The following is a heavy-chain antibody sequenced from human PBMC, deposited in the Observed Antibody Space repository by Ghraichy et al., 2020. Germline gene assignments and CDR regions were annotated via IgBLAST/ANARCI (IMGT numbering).Heavy chain of an antibody. D-gene: IGHD5-12*01. CDR3: ARAPTGEWLRGGYYFDY. J-gene: IGHJ4*02. Sequence: GESLNISCAASGFTFSSYWMSWVRQAPGKGLEWVANIKQDGSEKYYVDSVKGRFTISRDNAKNSLYLQMNSLRAEDTAVYYCARAPTGEWLRGGYYFDYWGQGTLVTVSS. CDR1: GFTFSSYW. V-gene: IGHV3-7*03. CDR2: IKQDGSEK.